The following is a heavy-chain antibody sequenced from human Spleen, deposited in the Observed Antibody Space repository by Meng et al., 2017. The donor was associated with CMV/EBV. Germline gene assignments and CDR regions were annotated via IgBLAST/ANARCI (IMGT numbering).Heavy chain of an antibody. CDR2: ISSSSSYI. D-gene: IGHD2-15*01. Sequence: GESLKISCAASGFTFSSYSMNWVRQAPGKGLEWVSSISSSSSYIYYADSVRGRFTISRDNAKNSLYVQMNSLRAEDTAVYYCAREIVLDYYFYGMDVWGQGTTVTVSS. V-gene: IGHV3-21*01. J-gene: IGHJ6*02. CDR1: GFTFSSYS. CDR3: AREIVLDYYFYGMDV.